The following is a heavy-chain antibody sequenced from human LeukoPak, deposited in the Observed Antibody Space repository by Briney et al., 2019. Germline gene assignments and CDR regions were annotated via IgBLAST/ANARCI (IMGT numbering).Heavy chain of an antibody. V-gene: IGHV4-39*01. D-gene: IGHD3-9*01. Sequence: SETLSLTCTVSGGSISSSSYYWGWIRQPPGKGLEWIGSIYYSGSTYYNPSLKSRVTTSVDTSKNQFSLKLSSVTAADTAVYYCRTGYPPYYYFDYWGQGTLVTVSS. CDR3: RTGYPPYYYFDY. CDR2: IYYSGST. CDR1: GGSISSSSYY. J-gene: IGHJ4*02.